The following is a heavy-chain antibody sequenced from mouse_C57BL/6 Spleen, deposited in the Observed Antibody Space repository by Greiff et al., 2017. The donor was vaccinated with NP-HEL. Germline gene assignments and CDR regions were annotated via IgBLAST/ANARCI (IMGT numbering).Heavy chain of an antibody. CDR3: ARTGFCFDY. V-gene: IGHV1-26*01. CDR2: INPNNGGT. Sequence: EVQLQQSGPELVKPGASVKISCKASGYTFTDYYMNWVKQSHGKSLEWIGDINPNNGGTSYNQKFKGKATLTVDKSSSTAYMELRSLTSEDSAVYYCARTGFCFDYWGQGTTLTVSS. D-gene: IGHD4-1*01. CDR1: GYTFTDYY. J-gene: IGHJ2*01.